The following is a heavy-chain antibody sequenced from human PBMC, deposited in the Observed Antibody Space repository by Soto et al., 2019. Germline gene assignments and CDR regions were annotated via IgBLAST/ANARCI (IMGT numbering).Heavy chain of an antibody. CDR3: TRQSDYDFWSGYYTGRGRPVGYGMDV. CDR1: GFTFSGSA. D-gene: IGHD3-3*01. V-gene: IGHV3-73*01. CDR2: IRSKANSYAT. J-gene: IGHJ6*02. Sequence: PGGSLRLSCAASGFTFSGSAMHWVRQASGKGLEWVGRIRSKANSYATAYAASVKGRFTISRDDSKNTAYLQMNSLKTEDTAVYYCTRQSDYDFWSGYYTGRGRPVGYGMDVWGQGTTVTLSS.